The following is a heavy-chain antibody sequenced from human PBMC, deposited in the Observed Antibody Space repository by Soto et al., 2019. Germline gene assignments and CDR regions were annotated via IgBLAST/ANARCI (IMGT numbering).Heavy chain of an antibody. J-gene: IGHJ5*02. CDR2: ISYDGSNK. D-gene: IGHD3-3*01. CDR3: ARESITIFGVAPGWFDP. CDR1: GFTFSSYA. V-gene: IGHV3-30-3*01. Sequence: GGSLRLSCAASGFTFSSYAMHWVRQAPGKGLEWVAVISYDGSNKYYADSVKGRFTISRDNSKNTLYLQMDSLRAEDTAVYYCARESITIFGVAPGWFDPWGQGTLVTVSS.